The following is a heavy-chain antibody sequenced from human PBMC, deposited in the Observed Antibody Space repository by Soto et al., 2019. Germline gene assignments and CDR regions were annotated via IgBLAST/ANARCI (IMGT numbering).Heavy chain of an antibody. CDR2: IYYSGST. CDR3: ASGNYDILTGYYRAFDI. CDR1: SGSISSGCYY. D-gene: IGHD3-9*01. J-gene: IGHJ3*02. V-gene: IGHV4-31*03. Sequence: SETLSLTCPVSSGSISSGCYYWSWIRQHPGKGLEWIGYIYYSGSTYYNPSLKSRVTISIDTSKNQFSLKLSSVTAADTAVYYCASGNYDILTGYYRAFDIWGQGTMVTVSS.